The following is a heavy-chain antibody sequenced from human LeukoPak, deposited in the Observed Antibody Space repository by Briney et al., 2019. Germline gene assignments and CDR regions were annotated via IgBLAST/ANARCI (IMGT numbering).Heavy chain of an antibody. CDR1: GGSISSGGHS. CDR3: ARQNAAGDLDY. J-gene: IGHJ4*02. Sequence: SETLSLTCAVSGGSISSGGHSWSWIRQPPGKGLEWIGYIYYSGSTYYNPSLKSRVTISVDTSKNHFSLKVSSVTAADTAVYYCARQNAAGDLDYWGQGTLVTVSS. D-gene: IGHD6-13*01. V-gene: IGHV4-30-2*03. CDR2: IYYSGST.